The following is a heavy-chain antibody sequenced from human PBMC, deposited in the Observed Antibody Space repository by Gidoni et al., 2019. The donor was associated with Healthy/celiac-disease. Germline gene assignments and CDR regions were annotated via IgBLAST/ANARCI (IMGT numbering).Heavy chain of an antibody. CDR1: GGSFSGYY. V-gene: IGHV4-34*01. CDR2: INHSGST. CDR3: ASSPREPEPAVRRNWFDP. Sequence: QVQLQQWGAGLLKPSETLSFTCAVYGGSFSGYYWSWIRQPPGKGLEWIGEINHSGSTNYNPSLKSRVTISVDTSKNQFSLKLSSVTAADTAVYYCASSPREPEPAVRRNWFDPWGQGTLVTVSS. J-gene: IGHJ5*02. D-gene: IGHD2-2*01.